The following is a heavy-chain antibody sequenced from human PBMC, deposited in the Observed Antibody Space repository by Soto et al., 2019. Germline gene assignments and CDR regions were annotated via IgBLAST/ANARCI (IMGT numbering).Heavy chain of an antibody. CDR1: GYIFTRYT. V-gene: IGHV1-3*01. CDR2: INVGNGNT. Sequence: QVQLVQSGAEVKKPGASVKVSCKTPGYIFTRYTIHWVRQAPGQRLEWMAWINVGNGNTRYSQKFQGRLTLTRDTPGNTAYPGLNSPISEDTAVYYCAAPQCYDYCLDSWGQGTLVTVSS. CDR3: AAPQCYDYCLDS. J-gene: IGHJ4*02. D-gene: IGHD3-16*01.